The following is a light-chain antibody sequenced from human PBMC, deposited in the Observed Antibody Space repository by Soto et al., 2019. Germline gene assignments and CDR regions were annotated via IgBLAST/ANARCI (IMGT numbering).Light chain of an antibody. CDR1: SSDIGDYNY. V-gene: IGLV2-14*03. Sequence: QSALTQPASVSASPGQSITISCTGTSSDIGDYNYVSWYQQRPGEDPKLILYEVDNRPSGISDRFSGSKSGNTASLTISGLRNEDEADSYCSSYTSNVTLVVFGGGTTLTVL. J-gene: IGLJ2*01. CDR2: EVD. CDR3: SSYTSNVTLVV.